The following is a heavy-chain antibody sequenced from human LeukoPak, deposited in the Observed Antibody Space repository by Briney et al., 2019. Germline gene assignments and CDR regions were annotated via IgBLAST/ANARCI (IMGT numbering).Heavy chain of an antibody. CDR2: IYSSGST. J-gene: IGHJ6*03. Sequence: GGSLRLSCAASGFTVSSYYMSWVRQAPGKGLEWVSVIYSSGSTYYADSVKGRFPISRDNSKNTLYLQMNSLRAEDTAMYYCARVQSYYDSSGYTRTMDVWGKGTTVTVSS. D-gene: IGHD3-22*01. V-gene: IGHV3-53*01. CDR3: ARVQSYYDSSGYTRTMDV. CDR1: GFTVSSYY.